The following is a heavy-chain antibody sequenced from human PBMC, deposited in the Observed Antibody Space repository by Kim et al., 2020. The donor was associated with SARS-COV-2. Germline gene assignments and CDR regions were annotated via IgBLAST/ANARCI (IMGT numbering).Heavy chain of an antibody. D-gene: IGHD3-9*01. CDR2: T. J-gene: IGHJ4*02. Sequence: TNYAQKLPGRVAMTTDTATSTAYMELRSLRSDDTAMYYCARETILTGSDYWGQGTLVTVSS. CDR3: ARETILTGSDY. V-gene: IGHV1-18*01.